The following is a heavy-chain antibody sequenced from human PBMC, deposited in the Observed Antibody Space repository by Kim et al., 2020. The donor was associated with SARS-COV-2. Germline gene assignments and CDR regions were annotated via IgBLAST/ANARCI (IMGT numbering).Heavy chain of an antibody. CDR3: ARGDGSGSFLYFQH. CDR1: GGSFSGYY. V-gene: IGHV4-34*01. Sequence: SETLSLTCAVYGGSFSGYYWSWIRQPPGKGLEWIGEINHSGSTNYNPSLKSRVTISVDTSKNQFSLKLSSVTAADTAVYYCARGDGSGSFLYFQHWGQGTLVTVSS. CDR2: INHSGST. J-gene: IGHJ1*01. D-gene: IGHD3-10*01.